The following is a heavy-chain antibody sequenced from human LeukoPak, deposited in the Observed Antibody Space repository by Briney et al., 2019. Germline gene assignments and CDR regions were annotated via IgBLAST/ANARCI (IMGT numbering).Heavy chain of an antibody. CDR2: ITGTDGST. D-gene: IGHD3-10*01. CDR1: GFTFSYYA. Sequence: PGGSLRLSCAASGFTFSYYAMSWVRQAPGEGLEWVSGITGTDGSTYYADSVKCRFTISRDNSKSALYLQITSLRAEDTALYYCAKAFNYGSGYNYKTFDSWGQGTLVTVSS. V-gene: IGHV3-23*01. J-gene: IGHJ4*02. CDR3: AKAFNYGSGYNYKTFDS.